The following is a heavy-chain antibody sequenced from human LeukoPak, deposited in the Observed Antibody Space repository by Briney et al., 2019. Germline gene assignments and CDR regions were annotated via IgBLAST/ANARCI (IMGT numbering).Heavy chain of an antibody. J-gene: IGHJ4*02. CDR2: MNPNSGNT. V-gene: IGHV1-8*01. D-gene: IGHD1-26*01. Sequence: ASVKVSCKASGYTFTSYDINWVRQATGQGLEWMGWMNPNSGNTGYAQKFQGRVTITTDESTSTAYMELSSLRSEDTAVYYCARDPRYSGSYFDYWGQGTLVTVSS. CDR3: ARDPRYSGSYFDY. CDR1: GYTFTSYD.